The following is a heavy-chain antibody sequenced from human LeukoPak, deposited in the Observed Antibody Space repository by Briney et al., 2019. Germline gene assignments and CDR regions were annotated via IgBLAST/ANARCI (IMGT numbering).Heavy chain of an antibody. D-gene: IGHD2-2*01. CDR1: GFTFSSYD. V-gene: IGHV3-23*01. J-gene: IGHJ3*02. CDR3: AKDPIVVVPAADAFDI. CDR2: ISGSGGST. Sequence: GGSLRLSCAASGFTFSSYDMHWVRQATGKGLEWVSAISGSGGSTYYADSVKGRFTISRDNSKNTLYLQMNSLRAEDTAVYYCAKDPIVVVPAADAFDIWGQGTMVTVSS.